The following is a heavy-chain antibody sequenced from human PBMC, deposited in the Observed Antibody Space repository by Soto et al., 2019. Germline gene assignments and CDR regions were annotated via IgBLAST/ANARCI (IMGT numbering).Heavy chain of an antibody. Sequence: QVQLQQWGAGLLKPSETLSLTCAVYGGSFSGYYWSWIRQPPGKGLEWIGEINHSGSTNYNPSLKSRVTISVDTSKNQFSLKLSSVNAAYTAVYYCARALQFVSYYYYMDAWGKGTTVTVSS. V-gene: IGHV4-34*01. J-gene: IGHJ6*03. D-gene: IGHD4-4*01. CDR2: INHSGST. CDR1: GGSFSGYY. CDR3: ARALQFVSYYYYMDA.